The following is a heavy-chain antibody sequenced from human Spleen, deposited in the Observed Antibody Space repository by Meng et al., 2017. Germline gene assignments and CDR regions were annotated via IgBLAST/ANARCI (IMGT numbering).Heavy chain of an antibody. CDR1: GYSFTNYW. V-gene: IGHV5-51*01. CDR3: VKLHPPGWSEANWFDP. D-gene: IGHD3-3*01. CDR2: IYPGDSDT. J-gene: IGHJ5*02. Sequence: GGSLRLSCKGSGYSFTNYWIGWVRQMPGKGLEWMGIIYPGDSDTTYSPSFQGQVTISADKSISTAYLQWNSLKASDTAIYYCVKLHPPGWSEANWFDPWGQGTLVTVSS.